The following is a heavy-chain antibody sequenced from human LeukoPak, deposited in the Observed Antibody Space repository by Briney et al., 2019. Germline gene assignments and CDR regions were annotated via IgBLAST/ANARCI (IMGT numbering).Heavy chain of an antibody. D-gene: IGHD3-10*01. CDR3: ARGRTHNYYGSGSYYIGYGMDV. CDR2: IYTSGST. J-gene: IGHJ6*02. CDR1: GGSISSYY. Sequence: PSETLSLTCTVSGGSISSYYWSWIRQPAGKGLEWIGRIYTSGSTNYYPSLKSRVTISVDTSKNQFSLKLSSVTAADTAVYYCARGRTHNYYGSGSYYIGYGMDVWGQGTTVTVSS. V-gene: IGHV4-4*07.